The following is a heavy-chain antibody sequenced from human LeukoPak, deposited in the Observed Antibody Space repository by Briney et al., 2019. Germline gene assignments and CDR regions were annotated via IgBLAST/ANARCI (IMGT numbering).Heavy chain of an antibody. CDR3: AGRPYDSSGLDY. J-gene: IGHJ4*02. CDR1: GGSFSGYY. V-gene: IGHV4-34*01. Sequence: PSETLSLTCAVYGGSFSGYYWSWIRQPPGKGLEWIGEINHSGSTNYNPSLKSRVTISVDTSKTQFSLKLSSVTAADTAVYYCAGRPYDSSGLDYWGQGTLVTVSS. D-gene: IGHD3-22*01. CDR2: INHSGST.